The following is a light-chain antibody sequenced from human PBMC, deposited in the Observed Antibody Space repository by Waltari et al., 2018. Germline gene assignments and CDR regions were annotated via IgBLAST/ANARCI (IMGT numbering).Light chain of an antibody. V-gene: IGKV3-15*01. CDR1: QGIHSD. CDR2: SAS. Sequence: EVVMTQSPATLSVSQGERATLSCRASQGIHSDLAWYQQKPGQPPRLLIYSASTRATGVPARFTGSGSGTEFTLTVSSLQPEDSAVYYCQQYNVWPPWTFGQGTKVEIK. J-gene: IGKJ1*01. CDR3: QQYNVWPPWT.